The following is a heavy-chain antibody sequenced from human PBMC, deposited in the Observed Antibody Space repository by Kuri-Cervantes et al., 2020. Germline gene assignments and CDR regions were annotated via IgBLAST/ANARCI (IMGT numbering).Heavy chain of an antibody. J-gene: IGHJ5*02. CDR2: ISSSSSYI. Sequence: GESLKISCAASGFTFSSYSMNWVRQAPGKGLEWVSSISSSSSYIYYADSVKGRFTISRDNAKNSLYLQMNSLRAEDTAVHYCAKDWKNFTIFGVVIRYPGWFDPWGQGTLVTVSS. CDR3: AKDWKNFTIFGVVIRYPGWFDP. CDR1: GFTFSSYS. D-gene: IGHD3-3*01. V-gene: IGHV3-21*04.